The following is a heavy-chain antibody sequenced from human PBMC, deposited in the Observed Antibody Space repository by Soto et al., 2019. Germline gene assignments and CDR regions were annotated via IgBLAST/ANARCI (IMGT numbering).Heavy chain of an antibody. D-gene: IGHD1-26*01. CDR1: GGSISSSNW. Sequence: SETLSLTCAVSGGSISSSNWWSWVRQPPGKGLEWIGEIYHSGSTNYNPSLKSRVTILVDKSKNQFSLKLSSVTAADTAVYYCARLGGSYAVPHFDYWGQGTLVTVSS. CDR3: ARLGGSYAVPHFDY. V-gene: IGHV4-4*02. CDR2: IYHSGST. J-gene: IGHJ4*02.